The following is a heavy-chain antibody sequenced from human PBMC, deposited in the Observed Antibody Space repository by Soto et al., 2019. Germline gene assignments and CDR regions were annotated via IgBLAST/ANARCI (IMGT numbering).Heavy chain of an antibody. D-gene: IGHD3-3*01. J-gene: IGHJ6*02. V-gene: IGHV3-33*01. CDR2: IWYDGSNK. Sequence: PGGSLRLSCAASGFTFSSYGMHWVRQAPGKGLEWVAVIWYDGSNKYYADSVKGRFTISRDNSKNTLYLQMNSLRAEDTAVYYCARDYDFWSGYTNYYYYYGMDVWGQGTKVTVSS. CDR3: ARDYDFWSGYTNYYYYYGMDV. CDR1: GFTFSSYG.